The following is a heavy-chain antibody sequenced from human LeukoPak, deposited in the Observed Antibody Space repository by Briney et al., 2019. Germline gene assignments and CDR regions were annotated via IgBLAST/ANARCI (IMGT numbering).Heavy chain of an antibody. V-gene: IGHV3-7*03. J-gene: IGHJ6*02. D-gene: IGHD3-16*01. Sequence: GGSLRLSCAASGFTFSTYWMNWARQAPGKGLEWVASINPSGSVEYYVNSVKGRFTISRDNAKNPLYLQMSNLRAEDTAVYFCARGGGLDVWGQGATVTVSS. CDR3: ARGGGLDV. CDR1: GFTFSTYW. CDR2: INPSGSVE.